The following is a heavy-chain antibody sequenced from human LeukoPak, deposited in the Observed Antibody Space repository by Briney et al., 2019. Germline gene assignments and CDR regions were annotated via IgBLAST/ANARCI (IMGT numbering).Heavy chain of an antibody. CDR2: IYNSAST. J-gene: IGHJ5*02. CDR3: ARHCSGGSCYVGDNWFDP. D-gene: IGHD2-15*01. Sequence: KTSETLSLTCTVSGGSISSSSYYGGWIRQPPGKGLEWIGSIYNSASTYYNPTLKSRVTISVDTSKNQFSLKLSSVTAADTAVYYCARHCSGGSCYVGDNWFDPWGQGTLVTVSS. V-gene: IGHV4-39*01. CDR1: GGSISSSSYY.